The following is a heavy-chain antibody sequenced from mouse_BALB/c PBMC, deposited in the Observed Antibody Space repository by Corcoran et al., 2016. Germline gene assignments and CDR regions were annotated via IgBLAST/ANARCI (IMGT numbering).Heavy chain of an antibody. J-gene: IGHJ2*01. Sequence: QIQLVQSGPELKKPGETVKISCKASGYTFTNYGMNWVKQAPGKGLKWMGWINTYTGEPTYADDFKGRFAFSLETSASTAYLQINNLKNEDTATYFCARREGLDYWGQGTTLTVSS. V-gene: IGHV9-3-1*01. CDR3: ARREGLDY. CDR2: INTYTGEP. CDR1: GYTFTNYG.